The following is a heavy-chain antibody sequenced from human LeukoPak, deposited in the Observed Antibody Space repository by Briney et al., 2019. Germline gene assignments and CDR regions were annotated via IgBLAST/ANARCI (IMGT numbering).Heavy chain of an antibody. CDR2: ISAYNGNT. J-gene: IGHJ5*02. CDR3: ARGIAAPPYNWFDP. Sequence: GASVKVSCKASGYIFTNYGISWVRQAPGQGLEWMGWISAYNGNTNYAQKVQGRVTMTTDTSTSTAYMELRSLRSDDTAVYYCARGIAAPPYNWFDPWGQGTLVTVSS. V-gene: IGHV1-18*01. D-gene: IGHD6-6*01. CDR1: GYIFTNYG.